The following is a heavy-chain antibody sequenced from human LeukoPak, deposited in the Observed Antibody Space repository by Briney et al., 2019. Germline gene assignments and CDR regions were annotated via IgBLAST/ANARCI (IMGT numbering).Heavy chain of an antibody. CDR3: AREGLRFSDFDI. CDR1: GGSISTYY. J-gene: IGHJ3*02. Sequence: SETLSLTCSVSGGSISTYYWSWIRQSAGKGLEWIGRIYKSGSSNYNPSLKSRVSMSVDSSKNHFSLNLSSVTAADTAIYYCAREGLRFSDFDIWGQGTMVTVSS. D-gene: IGHD1-26*01. V-gene: IGHV4-4*07. CDR2: IYKSGSS.